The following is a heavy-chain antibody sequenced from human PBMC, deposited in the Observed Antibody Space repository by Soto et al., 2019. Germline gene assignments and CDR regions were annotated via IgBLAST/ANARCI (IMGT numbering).Heavy chain of an antibody. J-gene: IGHJ4*02. V-gene: IGHV3-23*01. CDR3: AKRVYGDYVWFDY. CDR2: IRVDAGST. CDR1: GFSFSDYA. D-gene: IGHD4-17*01. Sequence: EVQLLESGGGLVQHGGSLRLSCAASGFSFSDYAMSWVRQAPGKGLERVSIIRVDAGSTKYADSVKGRFTISRVNSKNSVYLQMNSIRAEDTAVYYCAKRVYGDYVWFDYWGQGTLVTVSS.